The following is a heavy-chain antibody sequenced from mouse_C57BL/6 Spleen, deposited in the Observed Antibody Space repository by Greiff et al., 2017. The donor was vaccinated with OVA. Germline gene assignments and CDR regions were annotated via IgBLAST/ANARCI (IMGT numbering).Heavy chain of an antibody. CDR2: ISSGSSTI. Sequence: EVKLVESGGGLVKPGGSLKLSCAASGFTFSDYGMHWVRQAPEKGLEWVAYISSGSSTIYYADTVKGRFTISRDNAKNTLFLQMTSLRSEDTAMYYGARGKKTYGGYFDVWGTGTTVTVSS. CDR1: GFTFSDYG. CDR3: ARGKKTYGGYFDV. J-gene: IGHJ1*03. D-gene: IGHD5-1-1*01. V-gene: IGHV5-17*01.